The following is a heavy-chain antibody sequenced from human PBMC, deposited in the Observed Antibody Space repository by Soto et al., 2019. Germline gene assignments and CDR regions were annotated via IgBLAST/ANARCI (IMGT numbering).Heavy chain of an antibody. Sequence: QITLKESGPTLVKPTQTLTLTCTFSGFSLTTTGVGVGWVRQPPGKALEWLALIYWDDDRRLSPSLKNRLTITRDTSKYQVVLTLTNTDPVDTATYYCVHSFYDLSGPFLFDYWGQGTLVTVSS. V-gene: IGHV2-5*02. D-gene: IGHD3-22*01. CDR2: IYWDDDR. J-gene: IGHJ4*02. CDR1: GFSLTTTGVG. CDR3: VHSFYDLSGPFLFDY.